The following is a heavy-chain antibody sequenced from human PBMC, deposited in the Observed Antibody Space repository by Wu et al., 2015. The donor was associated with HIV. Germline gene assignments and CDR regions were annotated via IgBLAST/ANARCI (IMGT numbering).Heavy chain of an antibody. Sequence: QVQLVQSGAEVKKPGASVKVSCKASGYTFTGYYMHWVRQAPGQGLEWMGWINPNSGGTNYAQKFQGRVTMTRDTSISTAYMELSRLRSDDTAVYYCARDRRGYSGYDIYFDYWGQGTLVTVSS. J-gene: IGHJ4*02. CDR3: ARDRRGYSGYDIYFDY. CDR1: GYTFTGYY. D-gene: IGHD5-12*01. V-gene: IGHV1-2*02. CDR2: INPNSGGT.